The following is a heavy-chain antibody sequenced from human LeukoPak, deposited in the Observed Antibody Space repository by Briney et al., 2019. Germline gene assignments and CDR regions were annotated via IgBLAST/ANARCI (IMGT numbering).Heavy chain of an antibody. CDR3: ARGIERWEAFDI. CDR2: IWYDGSNK. V-gene: IGHV3-30*02. Sequence: PGGALRLSCSASGFTFSRYGMHRVREAPGKGLEWGAFIWYDGSNKYYADSVKGRFTISRDNSKNTLYLQMNSLRAEDTAVYYCARGIERWEAFDIWGQGTIVTVSS. CDR1: GFTFSRYG. J-gene: IGHJ3*02. D-gene: IGHD1-26*01.